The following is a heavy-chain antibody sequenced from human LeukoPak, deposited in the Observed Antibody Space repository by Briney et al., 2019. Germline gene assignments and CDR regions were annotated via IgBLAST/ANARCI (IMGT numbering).Heavy chain of an antibody. CDR1: GGSISSGGYY. CDR2: IYYSGST. Sequence: SETLSLTCTVSGGSISSGGYYWSWIRQHPGKGLEWIGYIYYSGSTYYNPSLKSRVTISVDTSKNQFSLKLSSVTAADTAVYYCAIPTAYCSSTNCYDAFDIWGQGTMVTVSS. V-gene: IGHV4-31*03. J-gene: IGHJ3*02. CDR3: AIPTAYCSSTNCYDAFDI. D-gene: IGHD2-2*01.